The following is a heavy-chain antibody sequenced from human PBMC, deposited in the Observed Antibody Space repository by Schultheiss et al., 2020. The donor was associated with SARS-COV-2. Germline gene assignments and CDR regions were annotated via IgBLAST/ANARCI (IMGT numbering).Heavy chain of an antibody. J-gene: IGHJ2*01. D-gene: IGHD2-2*02. CDR1: GFTFSSYA. CDR3: AKVPYCSSTSCYRYFDL. V-gene: IGHV3-23*01. CDR2: ISGSGGST. Sequence: GESLKISCAASGFTFSSYAMSWVRQAPGKGLEWVSAISGSGGSTYYADSVKGRFTISRDNSKNTLYLQMNSLRAEDTAVYYCAKVPYCSSTSCYRYFDLWGRGTLVTVSS.